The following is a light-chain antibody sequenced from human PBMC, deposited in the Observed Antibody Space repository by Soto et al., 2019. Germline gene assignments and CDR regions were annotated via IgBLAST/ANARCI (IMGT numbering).Light chain of an antibody. CDR3: CSYAGSNPLI. J-gene: IGLJ2*01. Sequence: QSALTQSASMSGSPGQSITISCTGTNNDIGGYDLVSWYQHHPGKAPKLMIYQGNKRPSGVSNRFSGSKSGNTASLTISGLQAEDEADYYCCSYAGSNPLIFGGGTKLTVL. CDR2: QGN. CDR1: NNDIGGYDL. V-gene: IGLV2-23*01.